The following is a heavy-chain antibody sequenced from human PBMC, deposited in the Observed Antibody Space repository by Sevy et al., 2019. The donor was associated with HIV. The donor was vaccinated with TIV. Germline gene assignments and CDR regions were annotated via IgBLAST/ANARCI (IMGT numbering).Heavy chain of an antibody. D-gene: IGHD3-10*01. CDR1: GFTFSSYA. V-gene: IGHV3-30-3*01. CDR2: ISYDGSKK. J-gene: IGHJ4*02. Sequence: GGSLRLSCAASGFTFSSYAMHWVRQAPAKGLEWVGYISYDGSKKFYADSVRGRFTISRDSSGNTLFLQMNSLRVEDTAMYYCVREVGGSGSKWGQGTLVTVSS. CDR3: VREVGGSGSK.